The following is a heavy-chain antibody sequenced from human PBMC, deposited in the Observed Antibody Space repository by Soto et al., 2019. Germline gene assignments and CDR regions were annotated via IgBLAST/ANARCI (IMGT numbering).Heavy chain of an antibody. CDR2: ISYDGSKK. CDR1: GFMFSTYA. J-gene: IGHJ5*02. Sequence: QVQLVESGGGVVQPGRSLRLSCAASGFMFSTYAMHWVRQAPGKGLEWVAVISYDGSKKYYADSVKGRFTISRDNSKNTLYRQVKSLRPEDTAVYYCARVNSSTWYHWFDPWGQGTLVTVSS. CDR3: ARVNSSTWYHWFDP. D-gene: IGHD6-13*01. V-gene: IGHV3-30-3*01.